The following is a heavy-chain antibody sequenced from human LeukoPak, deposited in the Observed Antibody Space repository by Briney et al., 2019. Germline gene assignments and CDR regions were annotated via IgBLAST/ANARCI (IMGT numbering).Heavy chain of an antibody. V-gene: IGHV3-23*01. J-gene: IGHJ5*02. CDR3: AKDLRSSSWYSSNWFDP. Sequence: PGGSLRLSCAASGFTFSSYAMSWVRQAPGKGLEWCSAISGSGGSTYYADSVKGRFTISRDNSKNTLYLQMNSLRAEDTAVYYCAKDLRSSSWYSSNWFDPWGQGTLVTVSS. CDR2: ISGSGGST. CDR1: GFTFSSYA. D-gene: IGHD6-13*01.